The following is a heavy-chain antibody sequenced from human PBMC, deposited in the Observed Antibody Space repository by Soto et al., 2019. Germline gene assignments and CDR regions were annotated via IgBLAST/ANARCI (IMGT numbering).Heavy chain of an antibody. CDR2: IYHSGST. Sequence: PSETLSLTCAVSGGSISSGGYSWSWIRQPPGKGLEWIGYIYHSGSTYYNPSLKSRVTISVDRSKNQFSLKLSSVTAADTAVYYCARWSDYGDYYYYGMDVWGQGTTVTVSS. V-gene: IGHV4-30-2*01. CDR3: ARWSDYGDYYYYGMDV. CDR1: GGSISSGGYS. J-gene: IGHJ6*02. D-gene: IGHD4-17*01.